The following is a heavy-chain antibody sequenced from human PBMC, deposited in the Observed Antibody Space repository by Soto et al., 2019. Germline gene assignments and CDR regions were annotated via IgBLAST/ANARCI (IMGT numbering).Heavy chain of an antibody. CDR1: GVSIINTSYY. Sequence: SETLSLTCNVSGVSIINTSYYWGWIRQPPGKGLEWIGTVYFDGTTFYNPSLKRRLIISVDTSKNQFSLSLTSVTSADTAFYYCARHGSSWGQGTLVTVSS. J-gene: IGHJ5*02. CDR3: ARHGSS. V-gene: IGHV4-39*01. CDR2: VYFDGTT.